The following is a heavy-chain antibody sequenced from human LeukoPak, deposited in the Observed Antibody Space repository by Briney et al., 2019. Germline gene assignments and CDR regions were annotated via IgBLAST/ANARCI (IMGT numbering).Heavy chain of an antibody. CDR3: TTDLRLAVAASVPGGY. V-gene: IGHV4-59*01. CDR1: GGSISSYY. CDR2: IYYSGST. J-gene: IGHJ4*02. D-gene: IGHD6-19*01. Sequence: PSETLSLTCTVSGGSISSYYWSWIRQPPGKGLEWIGYIYYSGSTNYNPSLKSRVTISVDTSKNQFSLKLSSVTAADTAVYYCTTDLRLAVAASVPGGYWGQGTLVTVSS.